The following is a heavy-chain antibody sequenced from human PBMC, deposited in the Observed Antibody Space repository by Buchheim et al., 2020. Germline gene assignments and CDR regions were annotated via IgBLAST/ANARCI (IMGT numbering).Heavy chain of an antibody. CDR2: ISASGGSK. Sequence: EVQLLESGGGLVHPGGSLRLSCVASGFTLSSYAMNWVRQAPGKGLEWVSTISASGGSKYYADSVKGRFTISRDNSKNTLYLQMNSPRAEDTAVYYCAKDRDRGYSYGFDCWGQGTL. D-gene: IGHD5-18*01. CDR3: AKDRDRGYSYGFDC. CDR1: GFTLSSYA. V-gene: IGHV3-23*01. J-gene: IGHJ4*02.